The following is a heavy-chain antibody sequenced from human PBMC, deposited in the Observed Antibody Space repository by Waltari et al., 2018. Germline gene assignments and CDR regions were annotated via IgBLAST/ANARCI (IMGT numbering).Heavy chain of an antibody. CDR1: GFTFSRYW. V-gene: IGHV3-74*01. D-gene: IGHD1-26*01. CDR3: ASDLAGAKDH. J-gene: IGHJ4*02. Sequence: EVLLVESGGGLVQPGGSLRLSCAASGFTFSRYWIHWVRQVPGKGLAGDRRINEDGGATDYASSVKGRFTISRDNAKSTLDLQMNSLRAEDTAVYYCASDLAGAKDHWGQGTLVTVSS. CDR2: INEDGGAT.